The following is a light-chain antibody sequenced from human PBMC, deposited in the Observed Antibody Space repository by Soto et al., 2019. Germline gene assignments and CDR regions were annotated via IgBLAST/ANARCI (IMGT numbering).Light chain of an antibody. V-gene: IGKV3-20*01. Sequence: EIVMTQSPATLSVSPGERATLSCRASQSVSSNLAWYQQKPGQAPRLLISGASSRATGIPARFSGSGSATDFTLTISRLEPEDFALYYCQHYGKSPITFGQGTRLEIK. CDR2: GAS. CDR3: QHYGKSPIT. J-gene: IGKJ5*01. CDR1: QSVSSN.